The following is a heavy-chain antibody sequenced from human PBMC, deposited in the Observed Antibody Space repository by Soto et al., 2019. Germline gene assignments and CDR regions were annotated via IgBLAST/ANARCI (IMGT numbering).Heavy chain of an antibody. V-gene: IGHV3-11*03. CDR1: GFTFSDYY. CDR2: ISSSSSYT. J-gene: IGHJ3*02. Sequence: PGGSLRLSCAASGFTFSDYYMSWIRQAPGKGLEWVSYISSSSSYTNYADSVKGRFTIPRDNAKNSLYLQMNSLRAEDTAVYYCATPHGSDRDDAFDIWGQGTMVTVS. D-gene: IGHD3-22*01. CDR3: ATPHGSDRDDAFDI.